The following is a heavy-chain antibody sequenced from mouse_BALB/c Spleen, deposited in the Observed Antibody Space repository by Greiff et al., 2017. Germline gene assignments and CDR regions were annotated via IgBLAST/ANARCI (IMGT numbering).Heavy chain of an antibody. CDR1: GFTIKDSY. V-gene: IGHV14-3*02. CDR2: IDPANGNT. Sequence: VQLQQSGAELVKPGASVKLSCTASGFTIKDSYMHWVKQRPEQGLEWIGRIDPANGNTKYDPKFQGKATITADTSSNTAYLQLSSLTSEDTAVYYGTREGIYNGNSRFAYWGQGTLVTVSA. CDR3: TREGIYNGNSRFAY. J-gene: IGHJ3*01. D-gene: IGHD2-1*01.